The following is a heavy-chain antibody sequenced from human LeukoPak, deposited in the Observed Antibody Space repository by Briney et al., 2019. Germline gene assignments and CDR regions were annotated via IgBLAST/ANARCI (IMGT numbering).Heavy chain of an antibody. CDR3: ARSGSSVYPYYFDY. Sequence: GASVKVSCKASGGTFSSYAISWVRQAPGQGLEWMGGIIPIFGTANYAQKFQGRVTITADESTSTAYMELSSLRSEDTAVYYCARSGSSVYPYYFDYWGQGTLVTVSS. V-gene: IGHV1-69*13. CDR1: GGTFSSYA. J-gene: IGHJ4*02. CDR2: IIPIFGTA. D-gene: IGHD3-22*01.